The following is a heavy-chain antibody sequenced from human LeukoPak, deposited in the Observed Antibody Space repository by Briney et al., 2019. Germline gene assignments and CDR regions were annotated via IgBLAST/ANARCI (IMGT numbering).Heavy chain of an antibody. J-gene: IGHJ3*02. Sequence: GGSLRLSCAASGFTFDDYVMHWVRQAPGKGLEWVSLISADGDSTYYADSVKGRFTISRDNRKNSLHMEMRSLRTEDTALYYCAKYGLVVGDSTADAFDMWGQGTMVTVSS. D-gene: IGHD2-15*01. CDR1: GFTFDDYV. CDR2: ISADGDST. V-gene: IGHV3-43*02. CDR3: AKYGLVVGDSTADAFDM.